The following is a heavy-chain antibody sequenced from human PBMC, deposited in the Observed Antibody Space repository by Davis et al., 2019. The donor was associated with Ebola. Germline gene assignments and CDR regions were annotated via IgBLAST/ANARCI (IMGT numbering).Heavy chain of an antibody. J-gene: IGHJ6*02. CDR2: IIPIFGTA. D-gene: IGHD3-16*01. Sequence: AASVKVSCKASGGTFSSYAISWVRQAPGQGLEWMGGIIPIFGTANYAQTFQGRVTITADKSTSTAYMELSSLRSEDTAVYYCARGLFYGWAEYGMVVWGQGTAVTVSS. V-gene: IGHV1-69*06. CDR3: ARGLFYGWAEYGMVV. CDR1: GGTFSSYA.